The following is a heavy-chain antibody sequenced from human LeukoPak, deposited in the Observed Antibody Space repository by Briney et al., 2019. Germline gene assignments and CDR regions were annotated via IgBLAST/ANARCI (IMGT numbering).Heavy chain of an antibody. V-gene: IGHV3-21*01. D-gene: IGHD6-19*01. CDR3: ARKGAGTSASHFDY. CDR2: ISSSSTYI. J-gene: IGHJ4*02. CDR1: GFTFSTYS. Sequence: GGSLRLSCAASGFTFSTYSMNWVRQAPGKGLEWVSSISSSSTYIHYADAVKGRFTISRDNAKNSLYLQMNSLSAEDTAVYYCARKGAGTSASHFDYWGQGTLVTVSS.